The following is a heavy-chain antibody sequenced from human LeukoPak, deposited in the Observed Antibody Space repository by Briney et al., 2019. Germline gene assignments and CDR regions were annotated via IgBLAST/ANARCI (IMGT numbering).Heavy chain of an antibody. CDR1: GFTFDDYA. Sequence: GRSLRLSCAASGFTFDDYAMHWVRQAPGKGLEWVSGISWNSGSIGYADSVKGRFTISRDNAKNSLYLQMNSLRAEDTALYYCAKDKSYDFWSGTNFDYWGQGTLVTVSS. J-gene: IGHJ4*02. CDR3: AKDKSYDFWSGTNFDY. D-gene: IGHD3-3*01. V-gene: IGHV3-9*01. CDR2: ISWNSGSI.